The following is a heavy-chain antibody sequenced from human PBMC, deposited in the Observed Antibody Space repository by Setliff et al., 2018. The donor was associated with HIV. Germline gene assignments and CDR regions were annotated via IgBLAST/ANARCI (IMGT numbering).Heavy chain of an antibody. V-gene: IGHV1-2*02. J-gene: IGHJ4*02. D-gene: IGHD5-12*01. CDR3: ARGPQSYVDVVPTIGRYYFDY. CDR2: INPKSGGT. CDR1: GGTFGSYA. Sequence: ASVKVSCKASGGTFGSYAIHWVRQAPGQGLEWMGWINPKSGGTHYGQNFHGRVTMTRDTSISTAYMELSRLRSDDTAVFYCARGPQSYVDVVPTIGRYYFDYWGQGTLVTVSS.